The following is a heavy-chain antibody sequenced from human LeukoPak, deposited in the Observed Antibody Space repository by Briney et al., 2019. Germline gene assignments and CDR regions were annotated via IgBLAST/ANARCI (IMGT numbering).Heavy chain of an antibody. CDR3: ARRRDRFDY. J-gene: IGHJ4*02. V-gene: IGHV4-39*07. CDR1: GGSISSSSYY. Sequence: SETLSLTCTASGGSISSSSYYWGWIRQPPGKGLEWIGSIYYSGSTYYNPSLKSRVTISVDTSKNQFSLKLTSVTAADTAVYYCARRRDRFDYWGQGILVTVSS. CDR2: IYYSGST.